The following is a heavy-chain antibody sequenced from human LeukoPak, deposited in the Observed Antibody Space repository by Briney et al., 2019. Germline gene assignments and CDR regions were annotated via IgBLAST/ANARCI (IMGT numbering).Heavy chain of an antibody. V-gene: IGHV1-18*01. Sequence: VASVKVSCTASGYTFTSYGISWVRQPPGQGLEWMGWIIAYNGNTNYAQKLQGRVTMTTDTSTSTAYMELRSLRSDDTAVYYCARGRRNPQYNWFDPWGQGTLVTVSS. J-gene: IGHJ5*02. CDR3: ARGRRNPQYNWFDP. CDR2: IIAYNGNT. D-gene: IGHD1-14*01. CDR1: GYTFTSYG.